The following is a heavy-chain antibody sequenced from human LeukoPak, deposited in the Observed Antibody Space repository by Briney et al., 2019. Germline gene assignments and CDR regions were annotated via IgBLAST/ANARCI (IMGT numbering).Heavy chain of an antibody. V-gene: IGHV3-7*03. J-gene: IGHJ5*02. Sequence: GGSPRLSCAASGFTFSSYWMSWVRQAPGKGLEWVANIKQDGSEKYYVDSVKGRFTISRDNAKNSLYLQMNSLRAEDTALYYCTKNIRPRVIIPATMGSWGQGTLVTVSS. CDR3: TKNIRPRVIIPATMGS. CDR1: GFTFSSYW. D-gene: IGHD2-2*01. CDR2: IKQDGSEK.